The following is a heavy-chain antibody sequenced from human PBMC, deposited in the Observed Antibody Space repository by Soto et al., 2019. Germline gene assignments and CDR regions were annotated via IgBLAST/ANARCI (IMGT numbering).Heavy chain of an antibody. V-gene: IGHV4-30-4*01. J-gene: IGHJ3*02. CDR1: GGSISSGDYY. D-gene: IGHD3-22*01. CDR3: ARDLFYYDSSGYYYRNDAFDI. CDR2: IYYSGST. Sequence: SETLSLTCTVSGGSISSGDYYWSWIRQPPGEGLEWIGYIYYSGSTYYNPSLKSRVTISVDTSKNQFSLKLSSVTAADTAVYYCARDLFYYDSSGYYYRNDAFDIWGQGTMVTVSS.